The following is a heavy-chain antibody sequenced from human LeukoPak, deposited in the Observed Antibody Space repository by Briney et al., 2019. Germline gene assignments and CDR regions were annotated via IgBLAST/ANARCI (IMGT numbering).Heavy chain of an antibody. CDR3: SRNGLASTYDI. Sequence: GGSLRLSCAASGFTFSSYWMHWVRQTPGKGLLLVSYVSPDGRTTYYGDSVKGRFTISRDNLKNTLYLQLNSLSAEDTAVYYCSRNGLASTYDIWGQGTMVTVSS. CDR1: GFTFSSYW. V-gene: IGHV3-74*01. D-gene: IGHD3/OR15-3a*01. CDR2: VSPDGRTT. J-gene: IGHJ3*02.